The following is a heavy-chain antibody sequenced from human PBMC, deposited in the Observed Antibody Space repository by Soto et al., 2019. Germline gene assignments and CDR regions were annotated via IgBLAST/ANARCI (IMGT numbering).Heavy chain of an antibody. D-gene: IGHD2-8*01. J-gene: IGHJ4*02. Sequence: GGSLRLSCASSGFTFSSCSMNWVRQAPGKGLEWVSFISGSGDTKYYADSVKGRFTISRDNAKNSLYLQMSSLRDEDTAVYYCAKYCSSDVCFDYWGQGTLVTVS. CDR2: ISGSGDTK. V-gene: IGHV3-48*02. CDR3: AKYCSSDVCFDY. CDR1: GFTFSSCS.